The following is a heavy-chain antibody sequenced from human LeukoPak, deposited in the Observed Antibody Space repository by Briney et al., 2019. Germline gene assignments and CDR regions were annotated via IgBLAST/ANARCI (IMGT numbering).Heavy chain of an antibody. V-gene: IGHV3-11*04. CDR1: GFTFSDYY. J-gene: IGHJ6*02. Sequence: GGSLRLSCAASGFTFSDYYMSWIRQAPGKGLEWVAYIGRYGVTTYYADSVKGRFTISGDNAKNSLNLQMNSLRAEDTAVYYCATLSDRNFYYSYGLDVWGQGTTVTVS. CDR3: ATLSDRNFYYSYGLDV. CDR2: IGRYGVTT. D-gene: IGHD1-14*01.